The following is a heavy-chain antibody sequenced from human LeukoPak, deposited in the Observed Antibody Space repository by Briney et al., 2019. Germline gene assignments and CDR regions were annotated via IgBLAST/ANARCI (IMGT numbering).Heavy chain of an antibody. CDR3: ARFSGSYYNPLDY. CDR2: ISSSSSYI. V-gene: IGHV3-21*01. J-gene: IGHJ4*02. Sequence: VGSLRLSCAASGFTFSSYSMNWVRQAPGKGLEWVSSISSSSSYIYYADSVKGRFTISRDNAKNSLYLQMNSLRAEDTAVYYCARFSGSYYNPLDYWGQGTLVTVSS. CDR1: GFTFSSYS. D-gene: IGHD3-10*01.